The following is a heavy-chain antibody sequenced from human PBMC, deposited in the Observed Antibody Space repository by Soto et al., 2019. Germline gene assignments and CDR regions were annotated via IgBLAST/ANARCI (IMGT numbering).Heavy chain of an antibody. CDR3: AGEASLGVVKPDRYYDYMDV. CDR1: GFTFSSYA. D-gene: IGHD2-15*01. Sequence: QVQLVESGGGVVQPGRSLRLSCAASGFTFSSYAMHWVRQAPGKGLEWVAIIWYDGSNTYYADSVKGRFTISRDTSKNKLYLQMNGWRAEDRAVYYCAGEASLGVVKPDRYYDYMDVWGKGPGVTV. V-gene: IGHV3-33*01. CDR2: IWYDGSNT. J-gene: IGHJ6*03.